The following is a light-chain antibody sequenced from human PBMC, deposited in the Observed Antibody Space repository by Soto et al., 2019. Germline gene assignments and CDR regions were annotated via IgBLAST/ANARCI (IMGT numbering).Light chain of an antibody. Sequence: EIVLTQSPGTLSLSPGERPTLFCKASQSAYSSYLAWYQQKPGQAPRLLIYGASSRAPGIPDRFTGSGSGTDFTLTISRLEPEDFAVYYCQQYGNSPPRYTFGQGTKLEIK. V-gene: IGKV3-20*01. J-gene: IGKJ2*01. CDR3: QQYGNSPPRYT. CDR1: QSAYSSY. CDR2: GAS.